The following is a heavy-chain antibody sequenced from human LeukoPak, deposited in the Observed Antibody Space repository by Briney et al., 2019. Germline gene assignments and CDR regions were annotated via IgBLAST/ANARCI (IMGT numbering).Heavy chain of an antibody. CDR2: INTNTGNP. V-gene: IGHV7-4-1*02. D-gene: IGHD3-22*01. CDR1: GYTFTSYA. Sequence: ASVKVSCKASGYTFTSYAMNWVRQAPGQGLEWMGWINTNTGNPTYAQGFTGRFVFSLDTSVSTAYLQISSLKAEDTAVYYCARSGLFPYRSGYFAPFDPWGRGTLVTVSS. CDR3: ARSGLFPYRSGYFAPFDP. J-gene: IGHJ2*01.